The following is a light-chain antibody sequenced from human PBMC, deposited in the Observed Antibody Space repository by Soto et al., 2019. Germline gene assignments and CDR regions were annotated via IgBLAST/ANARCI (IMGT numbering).Light chain of an antibody. CDR1: QSVSSTY. CDR2: GAS. CDR3: QQYGTTPWT. V-gene: IGKV3-20*01. J-gene: IGKJ1*01. Sequence: EVVLTQSPRTLSLSPGERATLSCRASQSVSSTYLAWYQQKPGQAPRLLMYGASSRATGTPDRFSGSGSGTDFTLTISRLEPEDFAVYYCQQYGTTPWTVGQGTKVDSK.